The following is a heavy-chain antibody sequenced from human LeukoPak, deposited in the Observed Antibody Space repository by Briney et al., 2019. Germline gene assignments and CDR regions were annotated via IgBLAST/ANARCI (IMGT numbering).Heavy chain of an antibody. CDR3: ARGSGYSSGWYYFDY. D-gene: IGHD6-19*01. CDR2: IYTSGST. CDR1: GGSISSGSYY. J-gene: IGHJ4*02. Sequence: SGTLSLTCTVSGGSISSGSYYRSWIRQPAGKGLEWIGRIYTSGSTNYNPSLKSRVTISVDTSKNQFSLKLSSVTAADTAVYYCARGSGYSSGWYYFDYWGQGTLVTVSS. V-gene: IGHV4-61*02.